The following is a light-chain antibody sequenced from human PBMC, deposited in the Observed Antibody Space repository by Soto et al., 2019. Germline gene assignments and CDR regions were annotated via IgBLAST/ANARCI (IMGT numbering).Light chain of an antibody. CDR1: QSVSSN. CDR2: GAS. CDR3: QQYGSSPVT. J-gene: IGKJ1*01. Sequence: EIVMTQSPSTLSVSPGERATLSCRASQSVSSNLAWYQQKPGQAPRLLIYGASTRATGIPARFSGSGSGTKFTLTISSLQSEDFAVYYCQQYGSSPVTFGQGTKVDIK. V-gene: IGKV3-15*01.